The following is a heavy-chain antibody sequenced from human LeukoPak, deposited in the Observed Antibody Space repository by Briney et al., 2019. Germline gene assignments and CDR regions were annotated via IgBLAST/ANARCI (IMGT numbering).Heavy chain of an antibody. CDR1: GFTFSNYN. J-gene: IGHJ1*01. CDR2: ISSSRSSYI. V-gene: IGHV3-21*01. CDR3: ARDPPSFQY. Sequence: PGGSLRLSCAASGFTFSNYNMNWVRQAPGKGLEWVSTISSSRSSYIYYADSVKGRFTTSRDNAKNSLYLQMNSLRAEDTAVYYCARDPPSFQYWGQGTLVTVSA.